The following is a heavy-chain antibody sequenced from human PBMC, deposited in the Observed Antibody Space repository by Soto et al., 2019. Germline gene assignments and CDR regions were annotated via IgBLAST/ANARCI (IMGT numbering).Heavy chain of an antibody. J-gene: IGHJ4*02. V-gene: IGHV3-23*04. D-gene: IGHD3-10*01. CDR1: EFTFRSYW. CDR2: FRSGGDDDTT. CDR3: AKKVNSGSGSQFFDY. Sequence: EVQLVDSGGGLVQPGGSLRLSCAASEFTFRSYWMHWVRQSPGKGLEWVSGFRSGGDDDTTYYADSVRGRFTISRDNSKNTLFLQMNSLRAEDTAIYYCAKKVNSGSGSQFFDYWGQGTLVTVSS.